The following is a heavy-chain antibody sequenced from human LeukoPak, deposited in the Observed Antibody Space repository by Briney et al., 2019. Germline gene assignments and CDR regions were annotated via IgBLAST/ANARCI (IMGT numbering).Heavy chain of an antibody. D-gene: IGHD3-22*01. Sequence: ASVKVSCKASGYTFTSYYMHWVRQAPGQGLEWMGIINPSGGSTSYAQRFQGRVTMTRDTSTSTVYMELSSLRSEDTAVYYCARDHGQSPYDSSGYIDYWGQGTLVTVSS. CDR3: ARDHGQSPYDSSGYIDY. V-gene: IGHV1-46*01. CDR1: GYTFTSYY. J-gene: IGHJ4*02. CDR2: INPSGGST.